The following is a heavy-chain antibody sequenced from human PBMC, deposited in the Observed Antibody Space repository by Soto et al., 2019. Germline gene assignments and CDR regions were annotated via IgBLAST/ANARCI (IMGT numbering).Heavy chain of an antibody. D-gene: IGHD6-19*01. CDR2: MYYTGSF. CDR1: GGSFTSDNYY. Sequence: SETLSLTCSVSGGSFTSDNYYWGWIRQPPGEGLEWLGSMYYTGSFHYNPSLKGRVAISVDTSKSRFSLRLTSVTAADTAVYYCVRTYSSGWYPSYYFDSWGHGTLVTVS. J-gene: IGHJ4*01. CDR3: VRTYSSGWYPSYYFDS. V-gene: IGHV4-39*01.